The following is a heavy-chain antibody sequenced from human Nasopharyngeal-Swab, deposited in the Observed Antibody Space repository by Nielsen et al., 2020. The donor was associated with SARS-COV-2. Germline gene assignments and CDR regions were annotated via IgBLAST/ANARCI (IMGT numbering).Heavy chain of an antibody. D-gene: IGHD2-21*01. CDR2: VYSGGRT. V-gene: IGHV3-53*04. CDR3: ATFPPSYCGGPTHYCDY. J-gene: IGHJ4*02. Sequence: VRQAPGKGLEWVSIVYSGGRTSYADSVNGRFSVSRHNSENTVYLQMNRLRTDDTALYYCATFPPSYCGGPTHYCDYWGQGTQVTVSS.